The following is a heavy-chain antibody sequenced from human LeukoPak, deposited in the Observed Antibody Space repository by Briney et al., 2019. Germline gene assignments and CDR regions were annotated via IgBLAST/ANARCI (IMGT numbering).Heavy chain of an antibody. Sequence: GGSLRLSCAASGFTFSSYSMNWVRQAPGKGLEWVSSISSSSTYIYYADSVKGRFTISRDNSKNTLYLQMNSLRAEDTAVYYCARDGYNYYYGMDVWGQGTTVTVSS. V-gene: IGHV3-21*01. CDR3: ARDGYNYYYGMDV. J-gene: IGHJ6*02. CDR2: ISSSSTYI. CDR1: GFTFSSYS. D-gene: IGHD5-24*01.